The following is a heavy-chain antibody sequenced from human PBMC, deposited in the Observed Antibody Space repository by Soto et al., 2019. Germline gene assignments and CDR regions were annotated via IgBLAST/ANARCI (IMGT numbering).Heavy chain of an antibody. CDR3: AKDHEVVAASYYFDY. D-gene: IGHD2-15*01. V-gene: IGHV3-30*18. CDR1: GFTFSSYG. J-gene: IGHJ4*02. CDR2: ISYDGSNK. Sequence: QVQLVESGGGVVQPGRSLRLSCAASGFTFSSYGMHWVRQAPGKGLEWVAVISYDGSNKYSADSVKGRFTISRDNSKNTLFLQMNSLRAEDTAVYYCAKDHEVVAASYYFDYWGQGTLVTVSS.